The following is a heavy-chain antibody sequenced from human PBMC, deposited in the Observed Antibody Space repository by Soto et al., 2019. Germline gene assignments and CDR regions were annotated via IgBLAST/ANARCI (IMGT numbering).Heavy chain of an antibody. J-gene: IGHJ6*02. Sequence: PGGSLRLSCAASGFAFRSYWMSWVRQAPGKGLEWVANIKEDGSEKYYGDSVKGRFTISRDNTKNSLYLQMDNLRAEDTAIYYCARVSAGKSLFIPVWGKASYSYYNGMDVWGQGTTVTVSS. CDR1: GFAFRSYW. CDR2: IKEDGSEK. CDR3: ARVSAGKSLFIPVWGKASYSYYNGMDV. V-gene: IGHV3-7*05. D-gene: IGHD3-16*01.